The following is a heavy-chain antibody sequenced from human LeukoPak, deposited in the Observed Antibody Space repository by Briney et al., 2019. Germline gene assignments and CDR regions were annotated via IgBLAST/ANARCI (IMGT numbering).Heavy chain of an antibody. CDR1: GFTFSNYA. CDR3: AKGYFGSGIDYNLDY. Sequence: PGGSLRLSCAASGFTFSNYAMNWVRQAPGRGLGWVSIISSSGGRSYYAESVKGRFTISRDNSKNMLYLQMNSLRAEDTAVYYCAKGYFGSGIDYNLDYWGRGTLVTVSS. V-gene: IGHV3-23*01. J-gene: IGHJ4*02. D-gene: IGHD3-10*01. CDR2: ISSSGGRS.